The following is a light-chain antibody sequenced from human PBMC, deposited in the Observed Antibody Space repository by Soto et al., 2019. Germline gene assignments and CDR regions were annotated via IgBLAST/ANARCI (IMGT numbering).Light chain of an antibody. V-gene: IGLV2-14*01. Sequence: QLVLTQPASVSGSPGQSITISCTGTSSDVGSYDYVSWYQHHPGKAPKLLIYEVNNRPSGVSNRFSGSKSGNTASLTISGLQAEDEAAYYCSSYTSTSFGVFGGGTKLTVL. CDR3: SSYTSTSFGV. J-gene: IGLJ3*02. CDR1: SSDVGSYDY. CDR2: EVN.